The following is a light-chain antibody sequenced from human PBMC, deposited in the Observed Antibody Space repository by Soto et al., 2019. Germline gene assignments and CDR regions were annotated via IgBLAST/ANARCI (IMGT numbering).Light chain of an antibody. Sequence: DIVMTQSPDSLAVSLGERATINCKSSQSVLYSSNNNNYLAWYQQKRGQAPRLLLYGASTRATGIPARFSGSGSGTEFTLTISSLQSEDFAIYYCQHYNNWPLTFGGGTKVDIK. V-gene: IGKV4-1*01. CDR2: GAS. CDR1: QSVLYSSNNNNY. CDR3: QHYNNWPLT. J-gene: IGKJ4*01.